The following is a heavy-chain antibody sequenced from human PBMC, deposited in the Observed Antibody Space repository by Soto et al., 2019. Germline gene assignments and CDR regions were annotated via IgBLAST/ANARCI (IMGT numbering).Heavy chain of an antibody. CDR2: IYPGDSDT. Sequence: GESLKISCKGSGYSFTSYWIGWVRQMPGKGLEWMGIIYPGDSDTRYSPSFQGQVTISADKSISTAYLQWSSLKASDTAMYYCARSRRQGRYYYDSSGYYYFDYWGQGTLVTVSS. D-gene: IGHD3-22*01. J-gene: IGHJ4*02. CDR1: GYSFTSYW. V-gene: IGHV5-51*01. CDR3: ARSRRQGRYYYDSSGYYYFDY.